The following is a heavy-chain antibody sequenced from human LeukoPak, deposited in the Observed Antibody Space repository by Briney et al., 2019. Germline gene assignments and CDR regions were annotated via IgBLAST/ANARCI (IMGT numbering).Heavy chain of an antibody. CDR3: AKDGETIAARSFDY. CDR2: IRYDGSNK. CDR1: GFTFSSYG. D-gene: IGHD6-6*01. J-gene: IGHJ4*02. V-gene: IGHV3-30*02. Sequence: GGSLRLSCAASGFTFSSYGMHWVRQAPGKGLEWVAFIRYDGSNKYYADSVKGRFTISRDNSKNTLYLQMNSLRAEDTAVYYCAKDGETIAARSFDYWGQGTLVTVSS.